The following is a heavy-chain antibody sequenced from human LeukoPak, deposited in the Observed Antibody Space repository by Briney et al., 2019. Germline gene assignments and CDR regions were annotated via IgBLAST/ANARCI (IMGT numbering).Heavy chain of an antibody. J-gene: IGHJ4*02. D-gene: IGHD5-24*01. V-gene: IGHV1-18*01. CDR3: ARVGHRDEVHFDY. CDR2: ISGYNGNT. CDR1: GYTFTSYG. Sequence: GASVKVSCKASGYTFTSYGISWVRQAPGQGLEWMGWISGYNGNTNYAQKFQGRVTMTTDTSTTTAYMDVRSLRSDDTAVYYCARVGHRDEVHFDYWGQGTLVTVSS.